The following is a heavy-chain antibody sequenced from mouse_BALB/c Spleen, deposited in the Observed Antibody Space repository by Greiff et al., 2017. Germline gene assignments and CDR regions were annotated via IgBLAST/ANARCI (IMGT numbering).Heavy chain of an antibody. Sequence: EVKLVESGGGLVQPGGSLKLSCAASGFTFSSYTMSWVRQTPEKRLEWVAYISNGGGSTYYPDTVKGRFTISRDNAKNTLYLQMSSLKSEDTAMYYCARNEITTAMDYWGQGTSVTVSS. CDR2: ISNGGGST. CDR3: ARNEITTAMDY. J-gene: IGHJ4*01. D-gene: IGHD2-4*01. CDR1: GFTFSSYT. V-gene: IGHV5-12-2*01.